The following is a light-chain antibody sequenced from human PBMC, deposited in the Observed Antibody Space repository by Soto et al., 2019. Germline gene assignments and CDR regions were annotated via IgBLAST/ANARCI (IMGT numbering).Light chain of an antibody. CDR2: AAS. Sequence: ESVLTQSPGTLSSSPGERATLSCRASQSITSDFLAWYQQKVGQAPRLLIYAASSRATGIPGRFSGSGSGTDFTLSISRLEPEDFAVYYCQHYDRYPPTFGGGTKVEIK. V-gene: IGKV3-20*01. CDR3: QHYDRYPPT. CDR1: QSITSDF. J-gene: IGKJ4*01.